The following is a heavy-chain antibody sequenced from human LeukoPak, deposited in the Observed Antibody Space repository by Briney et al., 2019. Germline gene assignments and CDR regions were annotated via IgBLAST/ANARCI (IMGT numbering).Heavy chain of an antibody. Sequence: GGSLRLSCAASGFTFSSYAISWVRQAPGKGLEWVSAISGSSGTTYYADSVKGRFTISRDNSKNTLYLQMNSLRAEDTAVYYCAKDGYDYYYYYMDVWGRGTAVTVSS. CDR2: ISGSSGTT. CDR3: AKDGYDYYYYYMDV. CDR1: GFTFSSYA. V-gene: IGHV3-23*01. J-gene: IGHJ6*03. D-gene: IGHD1-1*01.